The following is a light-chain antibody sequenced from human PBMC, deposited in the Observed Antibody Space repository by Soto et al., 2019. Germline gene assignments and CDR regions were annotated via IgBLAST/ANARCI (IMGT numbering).Light chain of an antibody. J-gene: IGLJ3*02. CDR2: DVS. CDR3: CSYAGSYTLV. CDR1: SSDVGGYNF. V-gene: IGLV2-11*01. Sequence: QSALTQRRSVSGSPGQSVTISCTGTSSDVGGYNFVSWYQHHPGKAPKLMIYDVSKRPSGVPDRFSGSKSGSTASLTISGLQAEDEADYYCCSYAGSYTLVFGGGTKVTVL.